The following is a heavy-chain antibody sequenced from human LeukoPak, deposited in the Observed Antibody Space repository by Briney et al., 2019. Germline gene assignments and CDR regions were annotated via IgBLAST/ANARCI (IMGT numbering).Heavy chain of an antibody. V-gene: IGHV3-30*02. D-gene: IGHD4-17*01. J-gene: IGHJ4*02. CDR2: IRYDGSNT. CDR3: AKEIWPTVTTPGWTYFDY. Sequence: GGSLRLSCAASGFIFSSYGMHWVRQAPGKELEWVAFIRYDGSNTYYADSVKGRFTISRDNSKNTLYLQMNSLRGEDTAVYYCAKEIWPTVTTPGWTYFDYWGQGALVTVSS. CDR1: GFIFSSYG.